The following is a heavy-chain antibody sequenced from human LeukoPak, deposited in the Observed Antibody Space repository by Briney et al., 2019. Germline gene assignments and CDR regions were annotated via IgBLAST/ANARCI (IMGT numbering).Heavy chain of an antibody. Sequence: SETLSLTCTVSGGSISSYYWSWIRQPPGKGLEWIGYIYYRGSTNYNPSLKSRVTISVDTSKNQFSLKLSSVTAADTAVYYCARSYYYDSSGYYLFDYWGQGTLVTVSS. CDR3: ARSYYYDSSGYYLFDY. V-gene: IGHV4-59*08. CDR1: GGSISSYY. CDR2: IYYRGST. D-gene: IGHD3-22*01. J-gene: IGHJ4*02.